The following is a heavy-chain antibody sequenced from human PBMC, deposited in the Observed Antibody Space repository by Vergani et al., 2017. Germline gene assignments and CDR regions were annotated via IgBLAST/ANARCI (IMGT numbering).Heavy chain of an antibody. Sequence: QVQLVQSGAEVKKPGASVKVSCKASGYPFTSYYMHWVRQAPGQGLEWMGIINPSGGSTSYAQKFQGRVTMTRDTSTSTVYMELSRLRSEDTAVYYCARDRDDCSGGSCYSDWFDPWGQGTLVTVSS. J-gene: IGHJ5*02. CDR2: INPSGGST. CDR1: GYPFTSYY. CDR3: ARDRDDCSGGSCYSDWFDP. V-gene: IGHV1-46*01. D-gene: IGHD2-15*01.